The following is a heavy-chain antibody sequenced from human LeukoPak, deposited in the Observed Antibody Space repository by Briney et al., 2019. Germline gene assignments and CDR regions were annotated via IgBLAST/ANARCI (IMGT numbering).Heavy chain of an antibody. D-gene: IGHD5-18*01. CDR2: IYSGGST. J-gene: IGHJ6*02. V-gene: IGHV3-53*01. Sequence: GGSLTLSCAASGFTVISNYMSWVRPAPGKGLDWVAGIYSGGSTYYADSVKGRFTISRDNSKNTLYLQMNSLRAEDTAVYYCASSYSYGPGDFYYYYGMDVWGQGTTVTVSS. CDR3: ASSYSYGPGDFYYYYGMDV. CDR1: GFTVISNY.